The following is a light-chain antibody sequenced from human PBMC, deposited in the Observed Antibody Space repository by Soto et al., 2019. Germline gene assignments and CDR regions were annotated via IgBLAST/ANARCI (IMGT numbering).Light chain of an antibody. CDR2: DAS. CDR1: QSISSW. CDR3: QQYNSFSLWT. J-gene: IGKJ1*01. Sequence: DTHMTKSPATLSVSVIYRVTIAWLASQSISSWLAWYQQKPGKAPKLLIYDASSLESGVPSRFSGSGSGTEFTLTISSLQPAEFATYYCQQYNSFSLWTFGEGTKVDVK. V-gene: IGKV1-5*01.